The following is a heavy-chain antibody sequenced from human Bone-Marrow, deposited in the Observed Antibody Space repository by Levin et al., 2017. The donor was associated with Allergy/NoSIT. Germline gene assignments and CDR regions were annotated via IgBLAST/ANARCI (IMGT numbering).Heavy chain of an antibody. CDR2: ISSSGSTI. J-gene: IGHJ4*02. CDR1: GFTFSDYY. D-gene: IGHD1-7*01. V-gene: IGHV3-11*01. CDR3: ARDKTNNWNYPTGDIDY. Sequence: GGSLRLSCAASGFTFSDYYMSWIRQAPGKGLEWVSYISSSGSTIYYADSVKGRFTISRDNAKNSLYLQMNSLRAEDTAVYYCARDKTNNWNYPTGDIDYWGQGTLVTVSS.